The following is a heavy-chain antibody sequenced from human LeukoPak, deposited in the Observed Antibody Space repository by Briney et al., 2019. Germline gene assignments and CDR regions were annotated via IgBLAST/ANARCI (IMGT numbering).Heavy chain of an antibody. V-gene: IGHV4-59*01. CDR2: IYYSGST. Sequence: SETLSLTCTVSGGSISSYYWSWIRQPPGKGLEWIGYIYYSGSTNYNPSLKSRVTISVNTSKNQFSLKLSSVTAADTAVYYCARVAHGSGSYYKASVFDYWGQGTLVTVSS. CDR1: GGSISSYY. D-gene: IGHD3-10*01. J-gene: IGHJ4*02. CDR3: ARVAHGSGSYYKASVFDY.